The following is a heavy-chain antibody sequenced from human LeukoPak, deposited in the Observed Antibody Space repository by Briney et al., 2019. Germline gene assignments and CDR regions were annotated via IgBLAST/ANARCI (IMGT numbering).Heavy chain of an antibody. V-gene: IGHV3-23*01. D-gene: IGHD3-22*01. CDR1: GFTFSNYA. Sequence: QPGGTLRLSCAASGFTFSNYAMSWVRQPPGKGLEWVSLISGSGDTTYYADSVKGRFTISRDNSKNSLYLQMNSLRAEDTAVYYCARESYSSGYYYDYWGQGTLVTVSS. CDR2: ISGSGDTT. CDR3: ARESYSSGYYYDY. J-gene: IGHJ4*02.